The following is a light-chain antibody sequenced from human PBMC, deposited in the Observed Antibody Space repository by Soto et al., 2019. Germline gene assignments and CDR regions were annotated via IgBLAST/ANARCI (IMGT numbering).Light chain of an antibody. CDR3: KQYGSSPPT. CDR1: QSISRY. Sequence: EIVMTQSPATLSVSPGERTTLSCRASQSISRYLAWYQQKPGQGPRLLIYGASSRATGTPDRFSGSGSGTDFTLTIKRLEPEDFALYYCKQYGSSPPTFGQGTKVDIK. J-gene: IGKJ1*01. CDR2: GAS. V-gene: IGKV3-20*01.